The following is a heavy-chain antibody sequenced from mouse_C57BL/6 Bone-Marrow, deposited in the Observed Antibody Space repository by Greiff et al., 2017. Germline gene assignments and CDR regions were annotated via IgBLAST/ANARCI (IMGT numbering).Heavy chain of an antibody. D-gene: IGHD2-3*01. J-gene: IGHJ3*01. CDR2: ISYDGSN. Sequence: ESGPGLVKPSQSLSLTCSVTGYSITSGYYWNWIRQFPGNKLEWMGYISYDGSNNYNPSLKNRISITRDTSKNQFFLKLNSVTTEDTATYYCARDGYYKFAYWGQGTLVTVSA. CDR3: ARDGYYKFAY. CDR1: GYSITSGYY. V-gene: IGHV3-6*01.